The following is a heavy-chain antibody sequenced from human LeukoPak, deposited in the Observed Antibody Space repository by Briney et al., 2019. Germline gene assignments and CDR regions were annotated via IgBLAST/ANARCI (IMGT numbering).Heavy chain of an antibody. CDR1: GGSISSGSYY. CDR2: IYTSGST. V-gene: IGHV4-61*02. J-gene: IGHJ4*02. Sequence: SETLSLTCTVSGGSISSGSYYWSWIRQPAGKGLEWIGRIYTSGSTNYNPSLKSRVTISVDTSKIQCSLKLSSLTAADTAVYYCARGYGGNSDLFDYWGQGTLVTVSS. D-gene: IGHD4-23*01. CDR3: ARGYGGNSDLFDY.